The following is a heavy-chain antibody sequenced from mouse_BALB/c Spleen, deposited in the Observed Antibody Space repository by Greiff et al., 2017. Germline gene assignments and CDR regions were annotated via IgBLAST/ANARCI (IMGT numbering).Heavy chain of an antibody. CDR3: ARDQGYDYDGFAY. J-gene: IGHJ3*01. CDR1: GFTFSDYY. CDR2: ISDGGSYT. V-gene: IGHV5-4*02. Sequence: DVKLQESGGGLVKPGGSLKLSCAASGFTFSDYYMYWVRQTPEKRLEWVATISDGGSYTYYPDSVKGRFTISRDNAKNNLYLQMSSLKSEDTAMYYCARDQGYDYDGFAYWGQGTLVTVSA. D-gene: IGHD2-4*01.